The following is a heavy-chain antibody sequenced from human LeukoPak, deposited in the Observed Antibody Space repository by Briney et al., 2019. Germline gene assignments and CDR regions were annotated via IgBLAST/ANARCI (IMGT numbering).Heavy chain of an antibody. J-gene: IGHJ5*02. CDR3: ARVYDDYVWGRYRTLYNWFDP. Sequence: PSETLSLTCAVYGGSFSGYYWSWVRQPPGKGLEWIGGINHSGSTNYNPSLKRRVTISADTSKNQFSLKLSSVTAADTAVYYCARVYDDYVWGRYRTLYNWFDPWGQGTLVTVSS. D-gene: IGHD3-16*02. CDR2: INHSGST. V-gene: IGHV4-34*01. CDR1: GGSFSGYY.